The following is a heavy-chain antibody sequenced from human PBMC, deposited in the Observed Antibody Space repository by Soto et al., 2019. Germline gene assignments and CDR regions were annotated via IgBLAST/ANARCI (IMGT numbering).Heavy chain of an antibody. CDR3: ASHTITIFGVVIMGR. Sequence: GGSRRLSSATAGLSLSSYYMRWIRQAPGKGLEWVSYISSSGSTIYYADSVKGRFTISRDNAKNSLYLQTNSLRAEDTAVYYCASHTITIFGVVIMGRWGQGTLVTVSS. CDR2: ISSSGSTI. V-gene: IGHV3-11*01. CDR1: GLSLSSYY. J-gene: IGHJ4*02. D-gene: IGHD3-3*01.